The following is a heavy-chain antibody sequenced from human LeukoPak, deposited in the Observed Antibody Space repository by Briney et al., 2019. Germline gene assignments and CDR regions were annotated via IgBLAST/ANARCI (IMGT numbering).Heavy chain of an antibody. CDR3: AGPAGTYWYFDL. CDR2: IYYSGST. V-gene: IGHV4-39*07. J-gene: IGHJ2*01. CDR1: GGSISSSSYY. Sequence: SETLSLTCTVSGGSISSSSYYWGWIRQPPGKGLEWIGSIYYSGSTYYNPSLKSRVTMSVDTSKNQFSLKVSSVTAADTAVYYCAGPAGTYWYFDLWGRGTLVTVSS. D-gene: IGHD1-26*01.